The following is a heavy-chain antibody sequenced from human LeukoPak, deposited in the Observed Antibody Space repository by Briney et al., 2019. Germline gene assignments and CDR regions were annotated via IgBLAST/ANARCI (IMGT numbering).Heavy chain of an antibody. CDR1: GFTFSSYG. CDR2: IWYDGSNK. CDR3: ARERYSYGRTQYYYGMDV. J-gene: IGHJ6*02. V-gene: IGHV3-33*01. D-gene: IGHD5-18*01. Sequence: GGSLRLSCAASGFTFSSYGMHWVRQAPGKGLEWVAVIWYDGSNKYYADSVKGRFTISRDNSKNTLYLQMNSLRAEDTAVYYCARERYSYGRTQYYYGMDVWGQGTTVTVSS.